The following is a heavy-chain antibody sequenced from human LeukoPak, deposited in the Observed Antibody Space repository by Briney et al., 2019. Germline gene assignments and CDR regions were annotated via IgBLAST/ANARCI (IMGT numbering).Heavy chain of an antibody. CDR1: GFTFSSYG. D-gene: IGHD2-15*01. V-gene: IGHV3-23*01. CDR3: AKAPVTTCRGAFCYPFDY. J-gene: IGHJ4*02. CDR2: ISDTGNT. Sequence: GESLRLSCAASGFTFSSYGMHWVRQAPGKGLEWVSAISDTGNTYHADSVKGRFTISRDSSKNTLFLQMNRLRPEDAAVYYCAKAPVTTCRGAFCYPFDYWGLGTLVTVSS.